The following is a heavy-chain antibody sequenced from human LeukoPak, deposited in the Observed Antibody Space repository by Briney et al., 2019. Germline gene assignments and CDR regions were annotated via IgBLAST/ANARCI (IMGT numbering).Heavy chain of an antibody. V-gene: IGHV3-21*01. CDR2: ISSSSSYI. CDR3: ARGSTPPY. J-gene: IGHJ4*02. CDR1: GFTFSSYS. D-gene: IGHD2-2*01. Sequence: GGSLRLSCAASGFTFSSYSMNWVRQALETGLEWVSSISSSSSYIYYADSVKGRFTISRDNAKNSLYLQMNSLRAEDTAVYYCARGSTPPYWGQGTLVTVSS.